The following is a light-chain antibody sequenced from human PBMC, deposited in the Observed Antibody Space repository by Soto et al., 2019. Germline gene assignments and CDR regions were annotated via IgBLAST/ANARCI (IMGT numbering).Light chain of an antibody. V-gene: IGLV2-14*01. CDR3: TSYTTSNTWV. J-gene: IGLJ3*02. Sequence: QSALTQPASVSGSPGQSITISCTGTSSDVGAYNYVPWYQQHPGKAPKLLIYEVSDRPSGVSNRFSGSKSGNTASLIISGLQAADEADYYCTSYTTSNTWVFXGGTQRTVL. CDR1: SSDVGAYNY. CDR2: EVS.